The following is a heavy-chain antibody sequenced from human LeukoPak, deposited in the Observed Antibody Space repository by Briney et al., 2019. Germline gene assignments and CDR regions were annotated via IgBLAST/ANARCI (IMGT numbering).Heavy chain of an antibody. V-gene: IGHV3-23*01. CDR3: AKNTGIVGATNPYYYYGMDV. CDR2: ISSSGGST. J-gene: IGHJ6*02. CDR1: GFTFSSYA. Sequence: PGGSLRLSCAASGFTFSSYAMSWVRQAPGKGLEWVSSISSSGGSTYHADSVKGRFPISRDNSKNTLYLQMNSLRAEDTAVYYCAKNTGIVGATNPYYYYGMDVWGQGTTVTVSS. D-gene: IGHD1-26*01.